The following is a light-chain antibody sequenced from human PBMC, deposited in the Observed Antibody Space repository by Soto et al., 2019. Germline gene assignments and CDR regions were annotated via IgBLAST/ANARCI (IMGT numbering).Light chain of an antibody. CDR2: AAS. V-gene: IGKV1-9*01. J-gene: IGKJ1*01. CDR1: QGISSS. Sequence: IPSSQSPASLSASVRDRVTVTCRASQGISSSLAWYQQKPGKAPKLLIYAASTLQSGVPSRFSGSGSGTDFTLTISCLQSEDFATYYCQQYYSYPRTFGQGTKVDTK. CDR3: QQYYSYPRT.